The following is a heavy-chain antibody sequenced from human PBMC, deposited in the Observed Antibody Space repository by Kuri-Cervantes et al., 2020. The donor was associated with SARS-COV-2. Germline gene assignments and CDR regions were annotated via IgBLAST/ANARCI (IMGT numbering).Heavy chain of an antibody. D-gene: IGHD6-13*01. Sequence: GESLKISCAASGFTFSSYGMHWVRQAPGKGLEWVAIVSYAGSDLYADSVKGRFTISRDNSNNTLYLQMNSLRPEDTAVYYCARETPEHTSSWFDFWGQGSLVTVSS. V-gene: IGHV3-30*19. J-gene: IGHJ4*02. CDR2: VSYAGSDL. CDR3: ARETPEHTSSWFDF. CDR1: GFTFSSYG.